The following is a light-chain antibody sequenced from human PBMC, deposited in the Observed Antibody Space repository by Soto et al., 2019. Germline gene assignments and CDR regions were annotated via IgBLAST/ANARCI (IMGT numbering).Light chain of an antibody. Sequence: EIVITQSPATLSVSPGERATLSCRASQSVSSNLAWYQQKPGQAPRLLIYGASTRATGIPARFSGSGSGTEFTLTISSLQSEDFAVYYCQQYNNWWTFGQGTKVDI. J-gene: IGKJ1*01. CDR2: GAS. V-gene: IGKV3D-15*01. CDR3: QQYNNWWT. CDR1: QSVSSN.